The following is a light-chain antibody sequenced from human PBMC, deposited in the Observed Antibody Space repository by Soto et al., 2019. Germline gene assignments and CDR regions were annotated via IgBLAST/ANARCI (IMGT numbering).Light chain of an antibody. J-gene: IGKJ1*01. Sequence: DIQMTQSPSSLSESAGDRVTITCRASQGISTYLNWYQQKPGKAPKLLIYAASSLQSGVTSRFSGSGSETDFTLKIRIMKTEELATYACKMSYSTMWT. V-gene: IGKV1-39*01. CDR2: AAS. CDR3: KMSYSTMWT. CDR1: QGISTY.